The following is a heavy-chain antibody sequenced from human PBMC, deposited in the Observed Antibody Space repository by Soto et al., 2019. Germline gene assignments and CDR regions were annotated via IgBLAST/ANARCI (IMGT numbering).Heavy chain of an antibody. CDR2: VNPGDGST. CDR1: GYTLTAYY. Sequence: SVKVSCHASGYTLTAYYIHWVRQAPGQGREWMGIVNPGDGSTRYAQMFQDRVTMMRDTSTSTIYMELSSLRSEDTAVYYCARSYVQNRPIDYWGQGTLVTVSS. J-gene: IGHJ4*02. V-gene: IGHV1-46*01. D-gene: IGHD3-10*02. CDR3: ARSYVQNRPIDY.